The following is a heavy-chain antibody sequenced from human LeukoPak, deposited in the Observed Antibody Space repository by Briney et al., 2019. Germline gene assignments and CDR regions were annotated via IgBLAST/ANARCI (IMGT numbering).Heavy chain of an antibody. V-gene: IGHV4-30-2*01. Sequence: SETLSLTCAVSGGSISSGGYSWSWIRQPPGKGLEWIGYIYHSGSTYYNPSLKSRVTISVDRSKNQFSLKLSSVTAADTAVYYCATPSPDYYDSSGYGDWGQGTLVTVSS. J-gene: IGHJ4*02. CDR1: GGSISSGGYS. D-gene: IGHD3-22*01. CDR3: ATPSPDYYDSSGYGD. CDR2: IYHSGST.